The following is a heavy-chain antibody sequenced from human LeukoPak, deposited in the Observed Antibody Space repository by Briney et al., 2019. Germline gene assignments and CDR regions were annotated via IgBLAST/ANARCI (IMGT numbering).Heavy chain of an antibody. D-gene: IGHD1-26*01. Sequence: SGGSLRLSCAASGFTVSSNYMSWVRQAPGKGLEWVSVIYSGGSTYYADSVKGRFTISRDNSKNTLYLQMNSLRAEDTAVYYCARDKDLRGNSGSYFDSWGQGTLVTVSS. V-gene: IGHV3-66*01. J-gene: IGHJ4*02. CDR1: GFTVSSNY. CDR2: IYSGGST. CDR3: ARDKDLRGNSGSYFDS.